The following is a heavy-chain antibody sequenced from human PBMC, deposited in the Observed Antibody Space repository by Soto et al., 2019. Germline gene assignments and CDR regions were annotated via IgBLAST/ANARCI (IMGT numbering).Heavy chain of an antibody. CDR2: IYPGDSDT. D-gene: IGHD6-19*01. Sequence: GESLKISCKGSGYSFTSYWIGWVRQMPGKGLEWMGIIYPGDSDTRYSPSFQGQVTISADKSISTAYLQWSSLKASDTAMYYCARRIAVAGIRGNWFDPWGQGALFTVSS. V-gene: IGHV5-51*01. CDR1: GYSFTSYW. J-gene: IGHJ5*02. CDR3: ARRIAVAGIRGNWFDP.